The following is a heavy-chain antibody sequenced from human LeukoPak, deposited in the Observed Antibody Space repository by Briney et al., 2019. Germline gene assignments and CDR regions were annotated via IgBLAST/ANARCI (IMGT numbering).Heavy chain of an antibody. CDR1: GGTFSSYA. Sequence: ASVKVSCKASGGTFSSYAISWVRQAPGQGLEWMGRIIPIFGTANYAQKFQGRVTITADESTSTAYMELSSLRSEDTAVYYCGLRGSSGYYYFNYWGQGTLVTVSS. CDR2: IIPIFGTA. V-gene: IGHV1-69*13. J-gene: IGHJ4*02. CDR3: GLRGSSGYYYFNY. D-gene: IGHD3-22*01.